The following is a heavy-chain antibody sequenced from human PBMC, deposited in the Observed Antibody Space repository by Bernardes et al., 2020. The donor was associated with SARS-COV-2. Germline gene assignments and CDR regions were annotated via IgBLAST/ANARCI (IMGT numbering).Heavy chain of an antibody. CDR1: GFTFSSYW. CDR3: ARDRSNYYDSTGESGY. CDR2: INGAGSSK. J-gene: IGHJ4*02. Sequence: GSLRLSCAASGFTFSSYWMHWVRQAPGKGLVWVSRINGAGSSKSYADSVKGRFTISRDNAKNTLYLQMNSLRAEDTAVYYCARDRSNYYDSTGESGYWGQGTLVTVSS. V-gene: IGHV3-74*01. D-gene: IGHD3-22*01.